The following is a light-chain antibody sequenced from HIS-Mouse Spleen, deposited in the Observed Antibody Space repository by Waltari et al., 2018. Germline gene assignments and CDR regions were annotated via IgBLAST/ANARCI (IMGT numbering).Light chain of an antibody. CDR1: QSVSSY. V-gene: IGKV3-11*01. J-gene: IGKJ5*01. CDR2: YAS. Sequence: EIVLTQSPATLSLSPGERATLSCSASQSVSSYLAWYQQKPGQAPRLLIYYASNRATGIPARFSGSGSGTDFTLTISSLEPEDFAVYYCQQRSNWPPITFGQGTRLEIK. CDR3: QQRSNWPPIT.